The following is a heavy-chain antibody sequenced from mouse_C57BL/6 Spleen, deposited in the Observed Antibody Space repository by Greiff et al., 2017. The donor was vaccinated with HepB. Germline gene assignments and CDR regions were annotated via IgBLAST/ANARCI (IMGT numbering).Heavy chain of an antibody. CDR2: ISSGGSYT. CDR3: ASYDYDRYFDV. J-gene: IGHJ1*03. Sequence: EVQLQESGGDLVKPGGSLKLSCAASGFTFSSYGMSWVRQTPDKRLEWVATISSGGSYTYYPDSVKGRFTISRDNAKNTLYLQMSSLKSEDTAMYYCASYDYDRYFDVWGTGTTVTVSS. CDR1: GFTFSSYG. D-gene: IGHD2-4*01. V-gene: IGHV5-6*01.